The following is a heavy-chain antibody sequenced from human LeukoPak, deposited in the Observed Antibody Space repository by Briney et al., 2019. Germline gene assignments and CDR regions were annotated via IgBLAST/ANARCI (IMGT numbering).Heavy chain of an antibody. CDR1: GFTFSTYT. J-gene: IGHJ4*02. D-gene: IGHD2-21*01. CDR3: ARDQHGLFDY. CDR2: ISSSSSYI. Sequence: GGSLRLSCAASGFTFSTYTMNWVRQAPGKGLEWVSSISSSSSYIYYADSVKGRFTISRDNAKNSLYLQMNSLRAEDTAVYYCARDQHGLFDYWGQGTLVTVSS. V-gene: IGHV3-21*01.